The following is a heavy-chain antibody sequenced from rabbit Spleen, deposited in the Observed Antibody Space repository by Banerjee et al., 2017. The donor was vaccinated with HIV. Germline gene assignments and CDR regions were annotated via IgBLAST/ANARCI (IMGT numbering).Heavy chain of an antibody. CDR1: GFSFTYIDY. V-gene: IGHV1S40*01. J-gene: IGHJ4*01. CDR2: ISTNSGNT. CDR3: ARGTAYSGLNSNL. D-gene: IGHD7-1*01. Sequence: QSLEESGGDLVKPGASLTLTCTASGFSFTYIDYICWVRQAPGKGLEWIGCISTNSGNTYYASWAKGRFTISKTSSTTVTLQMTSLTAADTATYFCARGTAYSGLNSNLWGPGTLVTV.